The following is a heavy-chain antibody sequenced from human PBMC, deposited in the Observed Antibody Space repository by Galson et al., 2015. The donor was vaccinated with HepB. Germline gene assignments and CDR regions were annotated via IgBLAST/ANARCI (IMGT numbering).Heavy chain of an antibody. CDR1: GYTFRNYW. CDR3: GRWRHQDSTGYYRFDY. CDR2: IYPGDSDT. D-gene: IGHD3-9*01. V-gene: IGHV5-51*01. Sequence: QSGAEVTKPGESLKISCEGSGYTFRNYWIGWVRQLPGKGLEWMGVIYPGDSDTEYSPSFQGRVPIPAHNSVNTSSLPWISREASDTAMYYCGRWRHQDSTGYYRFDYWGQGPLVTVSS. J-gene: IGHJ4*02.